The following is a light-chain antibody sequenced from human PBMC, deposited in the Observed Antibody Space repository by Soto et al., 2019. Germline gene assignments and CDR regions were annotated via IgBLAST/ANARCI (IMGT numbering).Light chain of an antibody. Sequence: DIQLTQSPASLSASVGDGVTITCRASQTISRYLNWYQQKPGTAPKLLIYAASTLQAGVPSRFSGSGSGTDFTLTISSLQPEDVAAYYCQKYNSAPLTFGGGTKVEIK. CDR2: AAS. V-gene: IGKV1-27*01. J-gene: IGKJ4*01. CDR1: QTISRY. CDR3: QKYNSAPLT.